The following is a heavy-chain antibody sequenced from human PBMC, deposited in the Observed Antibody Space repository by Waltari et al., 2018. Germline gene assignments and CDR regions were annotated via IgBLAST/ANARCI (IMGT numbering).Heavy chain of an antibody. D-gene: IGHD6-13*01. CDR1: GYTFTGYY. Sequence: QVQLVQSGAEVKKPGASVKVSCKASGYTFTGYYLHWVRQAPGQGLEWMGRINPSSGGTNYAQKFQGRVTLTRDTSISTTYMELNRLRSDDTAVYYCARDLIAASNWGQGTLVTVSS. J-gene: IGHJ4*02. V-gene: IGHV1-2*06. CDR3: ARDLIAASN. CDR2: INPSSGGT.